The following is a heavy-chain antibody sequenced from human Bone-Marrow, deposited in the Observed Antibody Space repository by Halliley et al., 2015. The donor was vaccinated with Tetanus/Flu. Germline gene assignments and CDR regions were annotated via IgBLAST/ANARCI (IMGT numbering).Heavy chain of an antibody. CDR1: GGSISSGDYY. Sequence: TLSLTCTVSGGSISSGDYYWSWIRQHPGKGLEWIGNIFYSGSTYYNPSLKSRLTISVDTSKNQFSLKLSSVTAADTAVYYCARAIVVLTANYFDYWGQGTPVTVSS. V-gene: IGHV4-31*03. CDR3: ARAIVVLTANYFDY. D-gene: IGHD2-21*02. J-gene: IGHJ4*02. CDR2: IFYSGST.